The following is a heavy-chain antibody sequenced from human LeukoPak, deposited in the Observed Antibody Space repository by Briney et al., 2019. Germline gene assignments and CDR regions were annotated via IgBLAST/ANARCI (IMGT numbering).Heavy chain of an antibody. CDR1: GFTFDDYA. D-gene: IGHD3-10*01. V-gene: IGHV3-9*01. Sequence: GGSLRLSCAASGFTFDDYAMHWVRQAPGKGLEWVSGISWNSGSIGYADSVKGRFTNSRDNAKNSLYLQMNSLRAEDTALYYCAKLGELWGDWGQGTLVTVSS. CDR3: AKLGELWGD. CDR2: ISWNSGSI. J-gene: IGHJ4*02.